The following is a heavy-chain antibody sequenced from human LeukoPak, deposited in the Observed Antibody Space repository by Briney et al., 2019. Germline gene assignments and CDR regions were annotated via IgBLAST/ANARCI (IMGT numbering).Heavy chain of an antibody. CDR2: IYYSGST. J-gene: IGHJ4*02. CDR1: GGSISSYY. CDR3: ARGRDGDYVWYFDY. Sequence: SETLSLTCTVSGGSISSYYWSWIRQPPGKGLEWIGYIYYSGSTNYNPSLKSRVTISVDTSKNQFSLKLSSVTAADTAVYYCARGRDGDYVWYFDYWGQGTLVTVSS. D-gene: IGHD4-17*01. V-gene: IGHV4-59*12.